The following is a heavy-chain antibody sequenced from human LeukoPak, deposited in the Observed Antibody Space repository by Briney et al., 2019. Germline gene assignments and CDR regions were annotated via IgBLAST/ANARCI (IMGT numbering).Heavy chain of an antibody. Sequence: ASVKVSFKASGYTFSLYYMYWVRQAPGQGLECMGWINPNSGGTNYAQKFQGRVTMTRDTSISTAYMELNRLTSDDTAVYYCARGSGYGSGSLDWFDHWGQGALVTVSS. CDR1: GYTFSLYY. J-gene: IGHJ5*02. V-gene: IGHV1-2*02. CDR2: INPNSGGT. D-gene: IGHD3-10*01. CDR3: ARGSGYGSGSLDWFDH.